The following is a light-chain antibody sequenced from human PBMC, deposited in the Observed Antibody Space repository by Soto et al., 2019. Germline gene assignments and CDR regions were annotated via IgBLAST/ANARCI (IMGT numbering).Light chain of an antibody. CDR1: GGSIATNY. V-gene: IGLV6-57*02. CDR2: EDD. CDR3: QSHDSTNVV. Sequence: NVMLTQPHSVSESPGKTVTISCTGSGGSIATNYVQWHQQRPGSAPTTVIYEDDKRPSGVPDRFSGSIDRSSNSASLIISGLKTEDEADYYCQSHDSTNVVFGRGTKLTVL. J-gene: IGLJ2*01.